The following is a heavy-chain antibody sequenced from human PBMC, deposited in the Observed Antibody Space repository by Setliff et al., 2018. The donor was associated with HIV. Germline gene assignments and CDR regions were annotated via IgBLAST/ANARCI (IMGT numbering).Heavy chain of an antibody. D-gene: IGHD3-10*01. CDR3: ARGRFHRLHRPYSGSGSLGIQYFDY. Sequence: SETLSLTCTVSGGSISSSSYYWGWIRQPPGKGLEWIGYIYYCGSTNYNPSLKSRVTISVDTSKNQFSLKLNSVTATDTALYYCARGRFHRLHRPYSGSGSLGIQYFDYWGQGTLVTVSS. J-gene: IGHJ4*02. V-gene: IGHV4-61*05. CDR1: GGSISSSSYY. CDR2: IYYCGST.